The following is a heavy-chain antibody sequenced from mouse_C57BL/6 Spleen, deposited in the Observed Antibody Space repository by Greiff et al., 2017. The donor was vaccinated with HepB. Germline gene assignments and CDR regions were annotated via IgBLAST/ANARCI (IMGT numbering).Heavy chain of an antibody. D-gene: IGHD2-5*01. Sequence: VQLKESGPELVKPGASVKISCKASGYSFTGYYMNWVKQSPEKSLEWIGEINPSTGGTTYNQKFKAKATLTVDKSSSTAYMQLKSLTSEDSAVYYCARIYSNYYYAMDYWGQGTSVTVSS. V-gene: IGHV1-42*01. CDR2: INPSTGGT. J-gene: IGHJ4*01. CDR3: ARIYSNYYYAMDY. CDR1: GYSFTGYY.